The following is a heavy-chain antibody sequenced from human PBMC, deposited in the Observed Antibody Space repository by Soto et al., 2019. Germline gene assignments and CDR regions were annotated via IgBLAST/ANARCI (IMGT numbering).Heavy chain of an antibody. V-gene: IGHV3-7*01. D-gene: IGHD3-3*02. J-gene: IGHJ4*02. Sequence: PGGSLRLSCAASGFTFSSYWMSWVRQAPGKGLEWVANIKQDGSEKKYVDSVKGRFTISRDNAKNSLLLQLNSLRVEDTAVYYCTRDRGLPIFFWGQGTLVTVSS. CDR2: IKQDGSEK. CDR3: TRDRGLPIFF. CDR1: GFTFSSYW.